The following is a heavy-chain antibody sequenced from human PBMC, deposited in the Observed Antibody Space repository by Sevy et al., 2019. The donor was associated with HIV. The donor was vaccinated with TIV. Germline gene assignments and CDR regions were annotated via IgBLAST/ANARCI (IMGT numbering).Heavy chain of an antibody. CDR2: ITWNSDTI. CDR3: AKDIVVVPATSSGYFDL. Sequence: GGSLRLSCAASGFIFDDYAMHWVRQAPGKGLEWVSGITWNSDTISYADSVKGRFTISRDNAKNSLYLQMNSLRLEDSALYYCAKDIVVVPATSSGYFDLWGRGTLVTVSS. J-gene: IGHJ2*01. V-gene: IGHV3-9*01. CDR1: GFIFDDYA. D-gene: IGHD2-2*01.